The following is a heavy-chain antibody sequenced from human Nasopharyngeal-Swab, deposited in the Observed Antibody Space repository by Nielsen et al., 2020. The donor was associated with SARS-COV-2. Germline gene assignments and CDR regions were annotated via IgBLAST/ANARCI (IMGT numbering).Heavy chain of an antibody. J-gene: IGHJ6*02. CDR3: ARPMRPMGHYYFGMDV. Sequence: ESLKIPCKGSGYTLTTYWIGWVRQMPGKGLEWMGIIYPGDSNTRYSPSFQGQVTISVDKYSSTAYLQWSSLKASDTAIYYCARPMRPMGHYYFGMDVWGQGTTVTVS. CDR1: GYTLTTYW. D-gene: IGHD1-26*01. V-gene: IGHV5-51*01. CDR2: IYPGDSNT.